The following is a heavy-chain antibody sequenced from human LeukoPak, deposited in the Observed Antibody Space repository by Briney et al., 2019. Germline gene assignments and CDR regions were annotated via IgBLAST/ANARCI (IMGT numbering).Heavy chain of an antibody. CDR3: AREFGYYYDSSGYYPGRAFDI. CDR2: ISYDGSNK. Sequence: GGSLRLSCAASGFTFTTYTMHWVRQAPGKGLEWVAVISYDGSNKYYADSVKGRFTISRDNSKNTLYLQMNSLRAEDTAVYYCAREFGYYYDSSGYYPGRAFDIWGQGTMVTVSS. D-gene: IGHD3-22*01. V-gene: IGHV3-30-3*01. CDR1: GFTFTTYT. J-gene: IGHJ3*02.